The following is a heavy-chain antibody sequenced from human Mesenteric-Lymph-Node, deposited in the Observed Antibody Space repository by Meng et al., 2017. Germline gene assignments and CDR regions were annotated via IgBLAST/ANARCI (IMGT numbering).Heavy chain of an antibody. D-gene: IGHD3-10*01. J-gene: IGHJ5*02. Sequence: ASVKVSCKASGYTFTSYGISWVRQAPGQGLGWMGWISAYNGNTNYAQKLQGRVTMTTDTSTSTAYMELRSLRSDDTAVYYCARGSMVRGVMPTKNWFDPWGQGTLVTVSS. V-gene: IGHV1-18*01. CDR1: GYTFTSYG. CDR2: ISAYNGNT. CDR3: ARGSMVRGVMPTKNWFDP.